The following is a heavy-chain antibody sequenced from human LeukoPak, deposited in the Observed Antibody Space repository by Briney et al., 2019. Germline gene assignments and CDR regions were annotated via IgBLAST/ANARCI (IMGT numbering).Heavy chain of an antibody. V-gene: IGHV4-39*07. CDR2: IYYSGST. CDR3: ARGDYYDSSGPFLFDY. Sequence: SETLSLTCTVSGGSISSYYWSWIRQPPGKGLEWIGSIYYSGSTYYNPSLKSRVTISVDTSKNQFSLKLSSVTAADTAVYYCARGDYYDSSGPFLFDYWGQGTLVTVSS. CDR1: GGSISSYY. J-gene: IGHJ4*02. D-gene: IGHD3-22*01.